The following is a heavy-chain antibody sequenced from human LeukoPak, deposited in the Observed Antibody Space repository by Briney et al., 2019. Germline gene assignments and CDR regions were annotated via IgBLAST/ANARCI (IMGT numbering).Heavy chain of an antibody. CDR3: ARSRRDGCNYDY. D-gene: IGHD5-24*01. J-gene: IGHJ4*02. V-gene: IGHV4-34*01. Sequence: SWVRQAPGKGLEWIGEINHSGSTNYNPSLKSRVTISVDTSKNQFSLKLSSVTAADTAVYYCARSRRDGCNYDYWGQGTLVTVSS. CDR2: INHSGST.